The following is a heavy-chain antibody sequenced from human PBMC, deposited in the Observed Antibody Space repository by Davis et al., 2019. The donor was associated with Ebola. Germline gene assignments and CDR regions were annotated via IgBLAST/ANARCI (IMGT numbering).Heavy chain of an antibody. CDR2: INYRGDT. CDR1: GGSFSDYY. D-gene: IGHD1/OR15-1a*01. V-gene: IGHV4-34*01. Sequence: PSETLSLTCAVSGGSFSDYYWGWVRQSPGKGLEWVAEINYRGDTAYNPSLKSRVTISIDTSKMEFSLYLVSVTAADTAIYYCATLHQIRGRTCFDSWGQGNLVVVSS. J-gene: IGHJ4*02. CDR3: ATLHQIRGRTCFDS.